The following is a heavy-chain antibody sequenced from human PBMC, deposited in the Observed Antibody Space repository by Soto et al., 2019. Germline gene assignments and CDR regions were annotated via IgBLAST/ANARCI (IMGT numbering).Heavy chain of an antibody. CDR3: ARVKIDVVYAPYYYYYGMDV. V-gene: IGHV3-33*01. Sequence: TGGSLRLSCAASGFTFSSYGMHWVRQAPGKGLEWVAVIWYDGSNKYYADSVKGRFTISRDNSKNTLYLQMNSLRAEDTAVYYCARVKIDVVYAPYYYYYGMDVWGQGTTVTVSS. CDR2: IWYDGSNK. CDR1: GFTFSSYG. J-gene: IGHJ6*02. D-gene: IGHD2-8*02.